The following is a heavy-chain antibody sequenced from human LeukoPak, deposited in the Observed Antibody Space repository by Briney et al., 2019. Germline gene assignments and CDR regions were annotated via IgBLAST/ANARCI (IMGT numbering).Heavy chain of an antibody. CDR3: ARIRFYGSGSNYNAVGFYYFDY. D-gene: IGHD3-10*01. J-gene: IGHJ4*02. V-gene: IGHV4-59*13. CDR2: IYYTGST. CDR1: GDSISSFY. Sequence: SETLSLTCTVSGDSISSFYWSWIRQSPEKGLECIGYIYYTGSTSYNPSLEGRVIISADTSSNQFSLKLSSVTAADTAIYYCARIRFYGSGSNYNAVGFYYFDYWGQGTLVTVSS.